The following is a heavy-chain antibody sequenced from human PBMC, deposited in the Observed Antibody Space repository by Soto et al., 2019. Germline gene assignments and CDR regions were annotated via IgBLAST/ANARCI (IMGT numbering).Heavy chain of an antibody. CDR3: AKGSAGAARIRWFDP. CDR2: ISGSGGST. J-gene: IGHJ5*02. Sequence: EVQLLESGGGLVQPGGSLRLSCAASGFTFSSYAMSWVRQAPGKGLEWVSAISGSGGSTYYADSVTGRFTISRDNSKKALYMQMNSLRAEDTAVYYCAKGSAGAARIRWFDPWGQGTLVTVSS. V-gene: IGHV3-23*01. CDR1: GFTFSSYA. D-gene: IGHD6-13*01.